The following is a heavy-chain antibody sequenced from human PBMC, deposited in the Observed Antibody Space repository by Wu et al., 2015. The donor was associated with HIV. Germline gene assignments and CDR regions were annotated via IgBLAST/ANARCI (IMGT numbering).Heavy chain of an antibody. D-gene: IGHD3-3*01. V-gene: IGHV1-18*01. Sequence: QAQLVQSGAEVKKPGSSVRISCKASGDNFVSYTISWVRLAPGQGLEWMGWISAYNGNTNYAQKLQGRVTMTTDTSTSTAYMELRSLRSDDTAVYYCAREGNDFWSGSRGAFDIWAKGQWSPSLQ. J-gene: IGHJ3*02. CDR3: AREGNDFWSGSRGAFDI. CDR2: ISAYNGNT. CDR1: GDNFVSYT.